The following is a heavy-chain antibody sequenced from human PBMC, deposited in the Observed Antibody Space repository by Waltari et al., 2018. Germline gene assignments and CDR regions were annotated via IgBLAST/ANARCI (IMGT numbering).Heavy chain of an antibody. D-gene: IGHD1-26*01. J-gene: IGHJ4*02. V-gene: IGHV4-39*07. CDR1: GGSISSSVYY. CDR2: CYNSGNT. Sequence: QLQLEESGPGLVKPSETLSLTCTVSGGSISSSVYYWGWIRQPPGKGLEWIGTCYNSGNTYYKPALKSRVTMSVGASKKQCFLKLTSMTAADTAVYYCARFAPRGGSYSVDYWGQGTLVTVSS. CDR3: ARFAPRGGSYSVDY.